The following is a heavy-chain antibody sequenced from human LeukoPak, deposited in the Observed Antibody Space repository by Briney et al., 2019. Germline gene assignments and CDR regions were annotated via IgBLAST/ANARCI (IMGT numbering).Heavy chain of an antibody. V-gene: IGHV4-39*01. D-gene: IGHD2-2*02. CDR1: GGSISSSSYY. CDR3: ASPYCSSTSCYKGGGNYYYYGMDV. CDR2: IYYSGST. Sequence: SETLSLTCTVSGGSISSSSYYWGWIRQPPGKGLEWIGSIYYSGSTYYNPSLKSRVTISVDTSKNQFSLKLSSVTAADTAVYYCASPYCSSTSCYKGGGNYYYYGMDVWGQGTTVTVSS. J-gene: IGHJ6*02.